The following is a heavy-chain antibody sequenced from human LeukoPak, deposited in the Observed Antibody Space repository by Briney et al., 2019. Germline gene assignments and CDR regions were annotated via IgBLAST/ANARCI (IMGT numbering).Heavy chain of an antibody. V-gene: IGHV1-2*02. D-gene: IGHD2-15*01. CDR2: INPNSGGT. CDR1: GYTFTGYY. Sequence: ASVKVSCKASGYTFTGYYMHWVRQAPGQGLEWMGWINPNSGGTNYAQKFQGRVTMTRDTSISTAYMELSSLRSEDMAMYYCARSEFSLYCSGGSCYVRSYYFDYWGQGTLVTVSS. CDR3: ARSEFSLYCSGGSCYVRSYYFDY. J-gene: IGHJ4*02.